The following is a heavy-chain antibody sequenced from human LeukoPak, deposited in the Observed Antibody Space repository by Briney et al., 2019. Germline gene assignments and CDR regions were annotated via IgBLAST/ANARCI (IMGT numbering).Heavy chain of an antibody. D-gene: IGHD3-10*01. Sequence: PSETLSLTCAVYGGSSSGYYWSWIRQPPGKGLEWIGEINHSGSTNYNPSLKSRVTISVDTSKNQFSLKLSSVTAADTAVYYCARGPRGYYGSGSYDAKYFQHWGQGTLVTVSS. CDR2: INHSGST. V-gene: IGHV4-34*01. CDR1: GGSSSGYY. J-gene: IGHJ1*01. CDR3: ARGPRGYYGSGSYDAKYFQH.